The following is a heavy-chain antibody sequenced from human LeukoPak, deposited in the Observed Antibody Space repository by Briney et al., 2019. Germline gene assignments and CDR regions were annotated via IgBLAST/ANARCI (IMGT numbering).Heavy chain of an antibody. CDR3: ARDLFYVSGSHPPTKGFDP. V-gene: IGHV4-4*07. Sequence: SETLSLTCTVSGGSISSHYWSWIRQPAGKGLEWIGRIYSSGNTDYNPSLKSPVSMSLDTSKNQFSLKLTSVSAADTAMYYCARDLFYVSGSHPPTKGFDPWGQGTLVTVSS. CDR1: GGSISSHY. D-gene: IGHD3-10*01. J-gene: IGHJ5*02. CDR2: IYSSGNT.